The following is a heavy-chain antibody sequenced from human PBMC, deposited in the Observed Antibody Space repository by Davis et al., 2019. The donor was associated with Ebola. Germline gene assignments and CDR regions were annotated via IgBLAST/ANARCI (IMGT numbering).Heavy chain of an antibody. J-gene: IGHJ4*02. V-gene: IGHV4-34*01. D-gene: IGHD6-19*01. CDR2: INHSGST. Sequence: MPSETLSLTCAVYGGSFSGYYWSWIRQPPGKGLEWIGEINHSGSTNYNPSLKSRVTISVDTSKNQFSLKLSSVTAADTAVYYCARGLYSSGWWYYFDYWGQGTLVTVSS. CDR3: ARGLYSSGWWYYFDY. CDR1: GGSFSGYY.